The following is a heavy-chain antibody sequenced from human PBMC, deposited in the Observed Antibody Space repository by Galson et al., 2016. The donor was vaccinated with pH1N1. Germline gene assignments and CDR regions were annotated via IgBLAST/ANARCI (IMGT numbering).Heavy chain of an antibody. CDR2: VHYSGNT. J-gene: IGHJ6*02. Sequence: TLSLTCTVSGGSISGDGNYWSWVRQVPGKGLEWIGYVHYSGNTNYNPSLKSRVFISVDTSMNQFYLRLSSVTAADTAVYYCAREDLVVGEGGDSGLEAWGQGTTVTVSS. V-gene: IGHV4-31*03. D-gene: IGHD2-21*01. CDR1: GGSISGDGNY. CDR3: AREDLVVGEGGDSGLEA.